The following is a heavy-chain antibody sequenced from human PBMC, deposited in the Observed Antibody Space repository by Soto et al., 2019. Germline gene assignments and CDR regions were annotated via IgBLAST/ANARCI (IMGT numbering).Heavy chain of an antibody. CDR1: GGSISPYY. CDR3: ATHGNPYCSDGSCYYSFYFGMDV. V-gene: IGHV4-59*08. Sequence: SETLSLTCTVSGGSISPYYWSWIRQPPGKGLEWIGYIYYAGNTNYSPSLKSRVTMSVDTSKNQASLRISFVTAADSAVYYCATHGNPYCSDGSCYYSFYFGMDVWGQGTTVTVSS. J-gene: IGHJ6*02. CDR2: IYYAGNT. D-gene: IGHD2-15*01.